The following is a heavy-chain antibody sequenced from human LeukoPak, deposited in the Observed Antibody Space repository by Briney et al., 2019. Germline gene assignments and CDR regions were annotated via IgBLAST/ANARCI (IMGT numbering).Heavy chain of an antibody. CDR1: GGSISYYY. CDR2: IYTSGRT. V-gene: IGHV4-4*07. D-gene: IGHD3-3*01. CDR3: ARVGEWSGYYPHNWFDP. Sequence: SETLSLTCTVSGGSISYYYWNWIRQPAGKGLEWIGRIYTSGRTYYNPSLKSRVTMSVDTSKNQFSLNLSSVTAADTAVYYCARVGEWSGYYPHNWFDPWGQGTLVTVSS. J-gene: IGHJ5*02.